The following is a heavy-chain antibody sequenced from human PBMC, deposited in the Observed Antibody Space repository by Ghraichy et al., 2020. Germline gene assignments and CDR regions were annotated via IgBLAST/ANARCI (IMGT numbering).Heavy chain of an antibody. CDR2: IYTSGST. D-gene: IGHD5-18*01. CDR1: GGSISSYY. CDR3: ARDYGTRGYSYGEYPDAFDI. J-gene: IGHJ3*02. Sequence: SETLSLTCTVSGGSISSYYWSWIRQPAGKGLEWIGRIYTSGSTNYNPSLKSRVTMSVDTSKNQFSLKLSSVTAADTAVYYCARDYGTRGYSYGEYPDAFDIWGQGTMVTVSS. V-gene: IGHV4-4*07.